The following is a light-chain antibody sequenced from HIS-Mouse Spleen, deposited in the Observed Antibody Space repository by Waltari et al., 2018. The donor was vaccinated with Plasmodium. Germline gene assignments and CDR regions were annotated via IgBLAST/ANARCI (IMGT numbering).Light chain of an antibody. CDR3: MIWPSNASGV. Sequence: QPVLTQPPSSSASPGESARLTCTLPSDINVGSYNISWYQQQPGIPPRYLLYYSSDADKGQGSGVPSRFSGSKDASANTGILLISGLQSEDEADYYCMIWPSNASGVFGGGTKLTVL. J-gene: IGLJ3*02. V-gene: IGLV5-37*01. CDR2: YSSDADK. CDR1: SDINVGSYN.